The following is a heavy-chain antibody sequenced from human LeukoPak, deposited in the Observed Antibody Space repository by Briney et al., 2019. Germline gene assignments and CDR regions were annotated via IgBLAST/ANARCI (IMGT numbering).Heavy chain of an antibody. D-gene: IGHD2-2*01. CDR3: ARNLRYCSSTSCYLYYYSMDV. CDR1: GGSFSGYY. J-gene: IGHJ6*04. V-gene: IGHV4-34*01. Sequence: PSETLSLACAVYGGSFSGYYWSWIRQPPGKGLEWIGEINHSGSTNYNPSLKSRVTISVDTSKNQFSLKLSSVTAADTAVYYCARNLRYCSSTSCYLYYYSMDVWGKGTTVTVSS. CDR2: INHSGST.